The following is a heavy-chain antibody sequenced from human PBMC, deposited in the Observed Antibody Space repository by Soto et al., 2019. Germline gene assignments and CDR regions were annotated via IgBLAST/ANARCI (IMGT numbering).Heavy chain of an antibody. CDR1: GASTVSHYH. V-gene: IGHV4-31*02. CDR2: IFNSGTT. CDR3: ALALGPTTGLDY. J-gene: IGHJ4*02. D-gene: IGHD1-26*01. Sequence: QVQLQESGPGLVKPSHTLSLTCSVSGASTVSHYHWTWIRQPPGKGLAWMGYIFNSGTTFYNPSLTSRLSISMDTSGNHFSLELRSVTAADTAVYYCALALGPTTGLDYWGQGTLVTVSS.